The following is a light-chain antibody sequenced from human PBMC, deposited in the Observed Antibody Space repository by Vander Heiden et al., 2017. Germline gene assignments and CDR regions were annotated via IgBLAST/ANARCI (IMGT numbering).Light chain of an antibody. CDR1: SSNRETNK. V-gene: IGLV1-44*01. Sequence: QSVLTQPPSASGTPGQRVTISCSVRSSNRETNKVNGYQQLPGSAPKLLIDTDNQRPSGVPDRFSGSKSGSSASMDSSGLQSEDEADYYCASWDDSLNAALFGGGTKLTVL. CDR2: TDN. J-gene: IGLJ2*01. CDR3: ASWDDSLNAAL.